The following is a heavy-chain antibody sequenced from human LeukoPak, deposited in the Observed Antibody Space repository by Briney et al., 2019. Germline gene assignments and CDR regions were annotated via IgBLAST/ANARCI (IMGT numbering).Heavy chain of an antibody. J-gene: IGHJ4*02. CDR3: AKDLVDYGDSYYFDY. D-gene: IGHD4-17*01. V-gene: IGHV3-33*06. CDR2: IWYDGSNK. Sequence: GGSLRLSCAASGFTFSTYGMHWVRQAPGKGLEWVAVIWYDGSNKYYANSVKGRFTISRDNSKNTLYLQMNSLRAGDTAVYYCAKDLVDYGDSYYFDYWGQGTLVTVSS. CDR1: GFTFSTYG.